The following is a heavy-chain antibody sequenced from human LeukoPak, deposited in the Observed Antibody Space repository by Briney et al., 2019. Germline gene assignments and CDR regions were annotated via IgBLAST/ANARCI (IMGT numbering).Heavy chain of an antibody. D-gene: IGHD6-19*01. CDR1: GFTVSSNY. J-gene: IGHJ5*02. CDR3: AKGKTPIAVAGSNWFDP. CDR2: IYSGGST. V-gene: IGHV3-53*01. Sequence: GGSPRLSCAASGFTVSSNYMSWVRQAPGKGLEWVSVIYSGGSTYYADSVKGRFTISRDNSKNTLYLQMNSLRAEDTAVYYCAKGKTPIAVAGSNWFDPWGQGTLVTVSS.